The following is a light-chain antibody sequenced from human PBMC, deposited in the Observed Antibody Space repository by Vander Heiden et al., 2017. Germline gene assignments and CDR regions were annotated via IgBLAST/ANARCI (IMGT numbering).Light chain of an antibody. CDR1: ESVSGN. J-gene: IGKJ2*01. Sequence: EIVLTQYPATLSLPPGERATLSCRASESVSGNLAWYQQKSGQAPRLLIYDASNRATGIPARFSGSRSGTDFTLTISSLEPEDFAVYYCQQRSRWPPYTFGQGTKLEI. V-gene: IGKV3-11*01. CDR2: DAS. CDR3: QQRSRWPPYT.